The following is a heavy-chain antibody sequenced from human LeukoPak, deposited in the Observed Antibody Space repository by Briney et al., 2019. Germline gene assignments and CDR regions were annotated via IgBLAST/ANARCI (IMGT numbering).Heavy chain of an antibody. Sequence: SQTLSLTCTVSGGSISSGSYYWSWIRQPAGKGLEWIGRIYTSGSTNYNPSLKSRVTISVDTSKNQFSLKLSSVTAADTAVYYCAREFGAAGPPIDYWGQGTLVTVSS. V-gene: IGHV4-61*02. J-gene: IGHJ4*02. CDR2: IYTSGST. D-gene: IGHD6-13*01. CDR3: AREFGAAGPPIDY. CDR1: GGSISSGSYY.